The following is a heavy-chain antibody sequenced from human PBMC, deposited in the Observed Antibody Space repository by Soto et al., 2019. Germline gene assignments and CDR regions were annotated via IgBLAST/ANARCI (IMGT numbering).Heavy chain of an antibody. CDR1: GGTVSSYA. J-gene: IGHJ5*02. CDR3: ARDEVTAAPAEVAFDP. CDR2: IIPIFGTA. D-gene: IGHD2-2*01. Sequence: QVQLVQSGAEVKKPGSSVKVSCKASGGTVSSYAISWVRQAPGQGLEWMGGIIPIFGTANYAQKFQGRVTITADESTSTAYMGLSSLRSEDTAVYYCARDEVTAAPAEVAFDPWGQGTLVTVSS. V-gene: IGHV1-69*01.